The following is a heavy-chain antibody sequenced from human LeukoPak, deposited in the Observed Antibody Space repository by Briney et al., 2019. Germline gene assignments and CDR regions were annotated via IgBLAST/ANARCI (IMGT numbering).Heavy chain of an antibody. CDR3: AKRDYYDSNGYFFPYYFDN. V-gene: IGHV3-7*03. J-gene: IGHJ4*02. Sequence: PGGSLRLSCVGSGFTFSRYWLNWVRQAPGKGLEWVANMNQDGSEIYYLDSVKGRFTISRDNSRNRLYLQMNSLRAEDTALYYCAKRDYYDSNGYFFPYYFDNWGQGTLVAVSS. D-gene: IGHD3-22*01. CDR2: MNQDGSEI. CDR1: GFTFSRYW.